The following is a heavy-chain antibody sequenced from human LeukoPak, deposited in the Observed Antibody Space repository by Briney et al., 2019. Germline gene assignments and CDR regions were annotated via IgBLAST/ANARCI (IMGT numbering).Heavy chain of an antibody. J-gene: IGHJ4*02. CDR3: ARSNYYYDSSGYHVTGFDY. V-gene: IGHV1-18*01. Sequence: ASVKVSCKASGYTFTSYGISWVRQAPGQGLEWMGWISAYNGNTNYAQKLQGRVTMTTDTSTSTAYMELRSLRSDGTAVYYCARSNYYYDSSGYHVTGFDYWGQGTLVTVSS. CDR2: ISAYNGNT. D-gene: IGHD3-22*01. CDR1: GYTFTSYG.